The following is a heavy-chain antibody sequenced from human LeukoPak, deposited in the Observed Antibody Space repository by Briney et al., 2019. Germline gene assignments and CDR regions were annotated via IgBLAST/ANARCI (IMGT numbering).Heavy chain of an antibody. D-gene: IGHD2-15*01. J-gene: IGHJ4*02. CDR1: GYTFTRYY. CDR3: AREGGSANDPDSGY. V-gene: IGHV1-18*04. Sequence: ASVKVSCKASGYTFTRYYMHWVRQAPGQGLEWMGWISAYNGNTDYAQKLQGRVTMTTDTSTSTAYMELRSLRSDDTAVYYCAREGGSANDPDSGYWGQGTLVTVSS. CDR2: ISAYNGNT.